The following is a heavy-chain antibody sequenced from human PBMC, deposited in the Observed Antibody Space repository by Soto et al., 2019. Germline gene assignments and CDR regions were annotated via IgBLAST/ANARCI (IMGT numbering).Heavy chain of an antibody. J-gene: IGHJ6*02. CDR2: ISYDGSNK. CDR1: GFTFSSYG. Sequence: TGGSLRLSCAASGFTFSSYGMHWVRQAPGKGLEWVAVISYDGSNKYYADSVKGRFTISRDNSKNTLYLQMNSLRAEDTAVYYCAKDRTTVEYYYGMDVWGQGTXXT. D-gene: IGHD4-17*01. V-gene: IGHV3-30*18. CDR3: AKDRTTVEYYYGMDV.